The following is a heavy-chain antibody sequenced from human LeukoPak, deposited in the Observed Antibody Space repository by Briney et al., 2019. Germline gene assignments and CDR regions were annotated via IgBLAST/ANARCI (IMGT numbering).Heavy chain of an antibody. CDR3: ARDRVFVRRGPRD. J-gene: IGHJ4*02. Sequence: KPGGSLRLSCAAPGFTFSDYYMSWIRQAPGKGLEWVSYISSSGSTIYYADSVKGRFTISRDNAKNSLYLQMNSLRAEDTAVYYCARDRVFVRRGPRDWGQGTLVTVSS. CDR1: GFTFSDYY. V-gene: IGHV3-11*01. CDR2: ISSSGSTI. D-gene: IGHD6-13*01.